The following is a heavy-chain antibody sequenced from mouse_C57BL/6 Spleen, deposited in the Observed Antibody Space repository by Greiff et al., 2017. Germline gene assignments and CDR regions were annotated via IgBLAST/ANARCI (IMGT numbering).Heavy chain of an antibody. CDR1: GYAFSSSW. D-gene: IGHD1-1*01. Sequence: QVQLQQSGPELVKPGASVKISCKASGYAFSSSWMNWVKQRPGKGLEWIGRIYPGDGDTNYNGKFKGKATLTADKSSSTAYMQLSSLTSEDSAVYFCARKGDYYGSLYAMDYWGQGTSVTVSS. V-gene: IGHV1-82*01. J-gene: IGHJ4*01. CDR3: ARKGDYYGSLYAMDY. CDR2: IYPGDGDT.